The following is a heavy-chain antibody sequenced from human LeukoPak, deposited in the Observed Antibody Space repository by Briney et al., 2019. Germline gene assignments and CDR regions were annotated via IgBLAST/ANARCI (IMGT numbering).Heavy chain of an antibody. D-gene: IGHD2-2*01. J-gene: IGHJ4*02. CDR3: ARDRGAHVPDY. V-gene: IGHV3-21*01. CDR2: ISGSSIYI. CDR1: GFTFSTYS. Sequence: GGSLRLSCAASGFTFSTYSMNWVRQAPGKGLEWVSSISGSSIYIYYAESVKGRFTISRDNAKNSLYLQMNSLRAEDTAVYYCARDRGAHVPDYWGQGTLVTVSS.